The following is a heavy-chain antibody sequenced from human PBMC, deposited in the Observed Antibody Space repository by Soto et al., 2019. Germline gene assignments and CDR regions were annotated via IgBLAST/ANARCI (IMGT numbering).Heavy chain of an antibody. CDR2: IYYSGST. D-gene: IGHD6-13*01. V-gene: IGHV4-39*01. CDR1: GGSISSSSYY. CDR3: RRSSRYSTDV. Sequence: SETLSLTCTVSGGSISSSSYYWGWIRQPPGKGLEWIGSIYYSGSTYYNPSLKSRVTISVDKSKNQFSLNVISVTAADTAVYYCRRSSRYSTDVWGQGTTVTVSS. J-gene: IGHJ6*02.